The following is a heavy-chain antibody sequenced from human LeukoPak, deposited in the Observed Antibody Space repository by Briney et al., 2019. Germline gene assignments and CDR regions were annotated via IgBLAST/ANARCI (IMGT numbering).Heavy chain of an antibody. V-gene: IGHV3-7*01. CDR2: IKQDGSQ. Sequence: PGGSLTLSCAASGFTFSRHWMGWVRQAPGKGLEWVASIKQDGSQYYVDSVKGRFFISRDNAKNSVSLQMNSLRGEDTAVYYCARGPDFGDRLDYFDYWGQVTLVTVS. D-gene: IGHD4-17*01. CDR3: ARGPDFGDRLDYFDY. J-gene: IGHJ4*02. CDR1: GFTFSRHW.